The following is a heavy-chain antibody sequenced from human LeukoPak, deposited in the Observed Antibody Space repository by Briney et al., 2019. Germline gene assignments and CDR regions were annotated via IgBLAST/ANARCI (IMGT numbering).Heavy chain of an antibody. V-gene: IGHV3-48*02. D-gene: IGHD3-3*01. J-gene: IGHJ4*02. CDR3: ARVGVGHSVNYLDS. Sequence: PGGSLRLSRALSGCTLTRNKLKWVRQAPGKGVEWGSYIYSYHCILFYADSVLHRFTVSRASPNNSLYLQMNSLTDEDTAMFYCARVGVGHSVNYLDSWGQGTLVTVSS. CDR2: IYSYHCIL. CDR1: GCTLTRNK.